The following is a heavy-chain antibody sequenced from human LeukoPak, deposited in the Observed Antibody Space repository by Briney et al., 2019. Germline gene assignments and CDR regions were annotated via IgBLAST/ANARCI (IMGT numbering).Heavy chain of an antibody. CDR2: ISGSGGST. J-gene: IGHJ4*02. V-gene: IGHV3-23*01. CDR3: AKDRIVVVAAPFDY. D-gene: IGHD2-15*01. Sequence: PGRSLRLSCAASGFTFCSYAMSWVRQAPGQGLEWVSTISGSGGSTYYADSVKGRFTISRDNSKNTLYLQMNSLRAEDTAVYYCAKDRIVVVAAPFDYWGQGTLVTVSS. CDR1: GFTFCSYA.